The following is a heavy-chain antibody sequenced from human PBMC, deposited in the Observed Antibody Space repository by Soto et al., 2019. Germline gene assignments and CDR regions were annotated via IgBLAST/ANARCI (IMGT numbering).Heavy chain of an antibody. CDR3: AKGSSGYYLYYYYGMDV. CDR2: ISWNSGSI. V-gene: IGHV3-9*01. J-gene: IGHJ6*02. CDR1: GFTFDDYA. D-gene: IGHD3-22*01. Sequence: QAGGSLRLSCAASGFTFDDYAMHWVRQAPGKGLEWVSGISWNSGSIGYADSVKGRFTISRDNAKNSLYLQMNSLRAEDTALYYCAKGSSGYYLYYYYGMDVWGQGTTVTVSS.